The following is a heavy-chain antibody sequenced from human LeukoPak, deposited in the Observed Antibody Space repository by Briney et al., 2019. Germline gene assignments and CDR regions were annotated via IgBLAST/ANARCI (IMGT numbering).Heavy chain of an antibody. J-gene: IGHJ5*02. V-gene: IGHV4-39*07. D-gene: IGHD3-3*01. CDR3: ARGYLRFLEWSSINWFDP. CDR1: GGSISSSSYY. CDR2: IYYSGST. Sequence: SETLSLTCTVSGGSISSSSYYWGWIRQPPGKGLEWIGSIYYSGSTYYNPSLKSRVTISVDTSKNQFSLKLSSVTAADTAVYYCARGYLRFLEWSSINWFDPWGQGTPVTVSS.